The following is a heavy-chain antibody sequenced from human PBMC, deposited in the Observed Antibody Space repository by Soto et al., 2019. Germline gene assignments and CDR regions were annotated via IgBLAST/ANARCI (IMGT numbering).Heavy chain of an antibody. V-gene: IGHV1-69*06. CDR3: ARSGRRTNNWSDP. CDR2: IIPIFGTA. Sequence: SVKVSCKASGGTFSSYAISWVRQAPGQGLEWMGGIIPIFGTANYAQKFQGRVTITADKSTSTAYMELSSLRSEDTAVYYCARSGRRTNNWSDPWGQGTLVTVSS. J-gene: IGHJ5*02. CDR1: GGTFSSYA. D-gene: IGHD1-26*01.